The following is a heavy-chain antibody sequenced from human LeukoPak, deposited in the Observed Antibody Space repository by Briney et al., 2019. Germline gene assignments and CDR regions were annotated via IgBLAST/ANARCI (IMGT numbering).Heavy chain of an antibody. CDR1: GGSFSGYC. D-gene: IGHD4-17*01. J-gene: IGHJ5*02. V-gene: IGHV4-34*01. CDR2: INHSGST. Sequence: SETLSLTCAVYGGSFSGYCWSWIRQPPGKGLEWIGEINHSGSTNYSPSLKSRVTISVDTSKNECSLKLSSVTASDTAVYYCARGGYGEYNWFDPWGQGTLVTASS. CDR3: ARGGYGEYNWFDP.